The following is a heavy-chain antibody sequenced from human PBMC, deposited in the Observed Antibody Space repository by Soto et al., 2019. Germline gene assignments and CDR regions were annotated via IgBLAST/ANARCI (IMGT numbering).Heavy chain of an antibody. J-gene: IGHJ2*01. CDR2: ISYDGTKK. Sequence: HPGGSLRLSCAASGFTFSSFGIHWVRQAPGKGLEWVAVISYDGTKKYYSDSVKGRFTISRDNSKNTLYLQMNSLRPEDTAVYYCAKVGIAAGTDLWGRGTLVTVPQ. CDR1: GFTFSSFG. CDR3: AKVGIAAGTDL. V-gene: IGHV3-30*18. D-gene: IGHD6-13*01.